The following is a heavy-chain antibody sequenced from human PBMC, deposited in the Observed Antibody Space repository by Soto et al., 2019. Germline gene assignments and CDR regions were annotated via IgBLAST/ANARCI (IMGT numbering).Heavy chain of an antibody. CDR3: ARIQIGYEAIDI. D-gene: IGHD2-15*01. CDR2: ISSSSSYI. CDR1: GFTFSSYS. V-gene: IGHV3-21*01. Sequence: GGSLRLSCAASGFTFSSYSMNWVRQAPGKGLEWVSSISSSSSYIYYADSVKGRFTISRDNAKNSLYLQMNSLRAEDTAVYYCARIQIGYEAIDIWGQGTMVTVSS. J-gene: IGHJ3*02.